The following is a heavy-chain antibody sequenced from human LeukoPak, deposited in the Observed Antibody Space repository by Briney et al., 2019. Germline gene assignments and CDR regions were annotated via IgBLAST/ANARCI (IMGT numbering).Heavy chain of an antibody. CDR3: ARGGVGYDSAVYYRSKVTFDI. CDR1: GGSFSSSNW. CDR2: IYHSGST. J-gene: IGHJ3*02. D-gene: IGHD3-22*01. V-gene: IGHV4-4*02. Sequence: SGTLSLTCTVSGGSFSSSNWWSWVRQPPGKGLEWIGEIYHSGSTNYNPSLKSRATISVDKSKNQFSLNLSSVTAADTAVYYCARGGVGYDSAVYYRSKVTFDIWGQGTMVTVSS.